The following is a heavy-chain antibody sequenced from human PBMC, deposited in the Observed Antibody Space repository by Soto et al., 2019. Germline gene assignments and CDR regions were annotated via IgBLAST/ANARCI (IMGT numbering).Heavy chain of an antibody. D-gene: IGHD2-2*01. CDR2: IYYTGST. J-gene: IGHJ5*02. Sequence: WTWIRQHPGKGLEWIGYIYYTGSTYYNPSLKSRVTISVDTSKNQFSLKLSSVTAADTAVYYCARARLGYCSSTSCRSNWFDPWGQGTLVTVSS. CDR3: ARARLGYCSSTSCRSNWFDP. V-gene: IGHV4-31*02.